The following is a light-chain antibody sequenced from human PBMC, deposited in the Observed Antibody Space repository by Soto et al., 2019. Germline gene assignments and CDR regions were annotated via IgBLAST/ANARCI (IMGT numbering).Light chain of an antibody. J-gene: IGKJ4*01. CDR1: QSVSRSY. CDR2: GAS. V-gene: IGKV3-20*01. CDR3: QQYNNWPLT. Sequence: EIVLTQSPGTLSLSPGERATLSCRASQSVSRSYLAWYQQKPGQAPRLLIYGASSRATGIPDRFSGSGSGTGFTLTISSLQSEDFAVYYCQQYNNWPLTFGGGTKVDIK.